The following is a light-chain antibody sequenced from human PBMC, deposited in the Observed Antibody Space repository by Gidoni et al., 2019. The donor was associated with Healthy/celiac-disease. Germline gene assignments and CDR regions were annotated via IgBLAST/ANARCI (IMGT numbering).Light chain of an antibody. V-gene: IGKV2-28*01. CDR2: LGS. CDR3: MQALQTPVT. Sequence: DIVMTQSPLSLPVTPGEPASISCRSSPSLLHSNGYNYLDWYLQKPVQSPQLLIYLGSNRASGVPDRFSGSGSGTDFTLKISRVEAEDVGVYYCMQALQTPVTFGGGTKVEIK. J-gene: IGKJ4*01. CDR1: PSLLHSNGYNY.